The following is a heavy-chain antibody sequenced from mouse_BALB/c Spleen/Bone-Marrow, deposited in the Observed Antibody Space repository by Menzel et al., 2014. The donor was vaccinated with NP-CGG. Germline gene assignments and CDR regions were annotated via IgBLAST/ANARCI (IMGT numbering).Heavy chain of an antibody. CDR1: GYTFTRYW. Sequence: VQLQQSGAEVVKPGAPVKLSCKASGYTFTRYWMHWVRQRPGRGLEWIGKIDPSDSETHYNHEFKDKATLTVDKSSSTAYIQLSSLTSEDSAVYFCARSGGNYVAWFVYWGQGTQVTVSP. CDR2: IDPSDSET. V-gene: IGHV1-69*02. CDR3: ARSGGNYVAWFVY. J-gene: IGHJ3*01. D-gene: IGHD2-1*01.